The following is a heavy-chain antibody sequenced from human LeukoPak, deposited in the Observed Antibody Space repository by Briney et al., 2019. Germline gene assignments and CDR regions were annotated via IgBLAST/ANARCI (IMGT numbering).Heavy chain of an antibody. Sequence: PSETLSLTCAVSGYSISSGYYWGWIRQPPGKGLEWIGNIYHSGSTYYNPSLKSRVTISVDTSKNQFSLKVSSVNAADTAVYYCARWIAVAGPTDYWGQGTLVTVSS. D-gene: IGHD6-19*01. CDR2: IYHSGST. V-gene: IGHV4-38-2*01. J-gene: IGHJ4*02. CDR3: ARWIAVAGPTDY. CDR1: GYSISSGYY.